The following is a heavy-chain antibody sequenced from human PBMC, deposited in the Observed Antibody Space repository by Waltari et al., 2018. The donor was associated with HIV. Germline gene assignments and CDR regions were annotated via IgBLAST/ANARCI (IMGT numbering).Heavy chain of an antibody. CDR1: RGALSTSA. D-gene: IGHD1-7*01. CDR3: ARAHPPRLELRSVVGVDY. J-gene: IGHJ4*02. CDR2: IIPIFGTA. Sequence: QLQLVHAGAVVMKPGAAGEVSCQSSRGALSTSAIGWVRQAPGDGLEWMGGIIPIFGTANYAQKCQGRVTSTADESTSRAYMELSSLRSEDRAVYYCARAHPPRLELRSVVGVDYWGQGTLVTVSS. V-gene: IGHV1-69*01.